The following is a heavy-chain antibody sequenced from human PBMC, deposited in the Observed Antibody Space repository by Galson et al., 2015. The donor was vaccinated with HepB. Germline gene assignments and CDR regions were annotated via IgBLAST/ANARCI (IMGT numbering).Heavy chain of an antibody. D-gene: IGHD3-16*01. J-gene: IGHJ4*02. CDR3: GKVASLGAIPHYFDY. V-gene: IGHV3-30*18. Sequence: SLRLSCAASGFTFSNYGMHWVRQAPGKGLEWVAVISYDGSNKYYADSVKGRFTTSRDNSKNTLYLQMNSLRVEDTAIYYCGKVASLGAIPHYFDYWGQGTLVSVSP. CDR1: GFTFSNYG. CDR2: ISYDGSNK.